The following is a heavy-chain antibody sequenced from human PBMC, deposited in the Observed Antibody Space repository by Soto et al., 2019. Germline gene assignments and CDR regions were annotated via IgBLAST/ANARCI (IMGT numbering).Heavy chain of an antibody. CDR3: ARDVGVQELEY. CDR1: GFTFSSYA. J-gene: IGHJ4*02. Sequence: GWSLRLSCAASGFTFSSYAMSWVRQAPGKGLEWVSAISGNGADTSYADSVRGRFTISRDNAENSLFLQIESLRVEDTAVYYCARDVGVQELEYWGKGTLVTVSS. V-gene: IGHV3-23*01. CDR2: ISGNGADT. D-gene: IGHD6-6*01.